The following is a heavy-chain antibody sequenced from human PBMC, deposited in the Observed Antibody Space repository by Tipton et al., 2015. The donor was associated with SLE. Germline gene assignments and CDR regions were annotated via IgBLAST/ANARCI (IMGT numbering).Heavy chain of an antibody. Sequence: TLSLTCTVSGGSISGYYWSWVRQPAGKGLEWIGRLYTSASTIYNPSLKSRVTLSSDTSRNQFSLKLSSVTAADTAVYYCARDTGGPKGVTHYEFSRGDDAFDIWGQGTMVTVSS. V-gene: IGHV4-4*07. J-gene: IGHJ3*02. CDR3: ARDTGGPKGVTHYEFSRGDDAFDI. D-gene: IGHD3-3*01. CDR2: LYTSAST. CDR1: GGSISGYY.